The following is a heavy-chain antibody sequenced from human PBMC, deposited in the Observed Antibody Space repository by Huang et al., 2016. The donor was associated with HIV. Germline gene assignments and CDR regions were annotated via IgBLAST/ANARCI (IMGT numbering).Heavy chain of an antibody. CDR2: IRYDGNND. CDR3: VKERGSSRARSSFDF. D-gene: IGHD6-13*01. J-gene: IGHJ3*01. CDR1: GFPLRGCG. V-gene: IGHV3-30*02. Sequence: QVRLVESGGGVVQPGASLTLSCSASGFPLRGCGMGGVRQDPGKGLEWVAFIRYDGNNDYLIGAVKGRFTISRDNSNNTLYLRMNSLRPEDTAVYYCVKERGSSRARSSFDFWGQGTSVIVSS.